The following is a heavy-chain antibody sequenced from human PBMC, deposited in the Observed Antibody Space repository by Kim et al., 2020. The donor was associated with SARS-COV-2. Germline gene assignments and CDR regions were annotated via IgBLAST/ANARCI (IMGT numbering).Heavy chain of an antibody. J-gene: IGHJ4*02. D-gene: IGHD3-3*01. V-gene: IGHV3-43*01. CDR3: ATYDFWSDYTPFDY. Sequence: YADSVKGRVTITRDNSKNSLYLQMNSLRTEDTALYYCATYDFWSDYTPFDYWGQGTLVTVAS.